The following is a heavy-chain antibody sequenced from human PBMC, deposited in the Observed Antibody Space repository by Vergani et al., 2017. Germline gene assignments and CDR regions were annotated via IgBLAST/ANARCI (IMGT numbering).Heavy chain of an antibody. CDR2: MNPNSGNT. D-gene: IGHD3-10*01. J-gene: IGHJ6*03. V-gene: IGHV1-8*01. CDR3: ARGPLLFSMVRGVVNRDYYMDV. CDR1: GYPFTSYD. Sequence: QVQLVQSGAEVKKPGASVKVSCKASGYPFTSYDINWVRQATGQGLEWMGWMNPNSGNTGYAQKFHGRVTMTRNTSISTAYMELSSLRSEDTAVYYCARGPLLFSMVRGVVNRDYYMDVWGKGTTVTVSS.